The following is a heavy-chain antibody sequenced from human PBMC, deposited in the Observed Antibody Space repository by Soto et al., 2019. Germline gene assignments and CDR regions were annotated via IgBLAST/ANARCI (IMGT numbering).Heavy chain of an antibody. CDR3: SREMTSGYSRTWFDP. J-gene: IGHJ5*02. D-gene: IGHD5-18*01. CDR1: GGNFSRNA. Sequence: QMQLVQSGAEVKEPGSSVKVSCKASGGNFSRNAVSWVRQAPGQGLEWVGAIVPFFGTPNYAPKFRGRVTITADKSTDSVFMELSSLTSEDTAIYYCSREMTSGYSRTWFDPWGQGTLVTVSS. V-gene: IGHV1-69*06. CDR2: IVPFFGTP.